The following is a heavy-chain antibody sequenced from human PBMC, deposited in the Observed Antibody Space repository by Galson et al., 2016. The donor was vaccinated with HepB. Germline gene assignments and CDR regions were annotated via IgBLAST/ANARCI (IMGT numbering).Heavy chain of an antibody. V-gene: IGHV1-69*08. Sequence: SVKVSCKASGGTFSSYTISWVRLAPGQGLEWMGRNIPRLDKATYAQKFQGRFTITAVKSTSTAYMELNSLRSEDTAVYSCAGDRRDDSYYGMDVWGKGPTVTVSS. CDR2: NIPRLDKA. J-gene: IGHJ6*04. CDR1: GGTFSSYT. CDR3: AGDRRDDSYYGMDV.